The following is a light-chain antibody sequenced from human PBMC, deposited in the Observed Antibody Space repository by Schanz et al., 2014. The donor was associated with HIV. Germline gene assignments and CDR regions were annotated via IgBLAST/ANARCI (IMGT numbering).Light chain of an antibody. CDR3: ATWDTFLNGVV. J-gene: IGLJ2*01. CDR2: VTH. CDR1: SSNIGSNF. V-gene: IGLV1-44*01. Sequence: QSVLTQPPSASGTPGQRVTISCSGSSSNIGSNFGYWYQQFPGTTPKLLIYVTHQRPSEIPDRFSGSKTGTSATLAITGLQTEDEADYYCATWDTFLNGVVFGGGTKLTVL.